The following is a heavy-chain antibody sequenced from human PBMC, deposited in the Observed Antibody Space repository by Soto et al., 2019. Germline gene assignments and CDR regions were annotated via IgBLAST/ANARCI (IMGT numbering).Heavy chain of an antibody. J-gene: IGHJ6*02. CDR1: GYTFTSYG. CDR2: ISAYNGNT. D-gene: IGHD3-3*01. Sequence: ASVKVSCKASGYTFTSYGISWVRQAPGQGLEWMGWISAYNGNTNYAQKLQGRVTMTTDTSTSTAYMELRSLRSDDTAVYYCARELLSGYFPIHYYGMDVRGQGTTVTGSS. CDR3: ARELLSGYFPIHYYGMDV. V-gene: IGHV1-18*01.